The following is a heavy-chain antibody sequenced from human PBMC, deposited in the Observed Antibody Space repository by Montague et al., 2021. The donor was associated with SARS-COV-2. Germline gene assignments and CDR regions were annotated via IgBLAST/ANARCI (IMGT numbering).Heavy chain of an antibody. CDR1: GASISSHEW. D-gene: IGHD6-19*01. J-gene: IGHJ4*02. CDR2: NHGDGTT. V-gene: IGHV4-4*02. CDR3: ARVCPSAWRQLDC. Sequence: SETLSLTCDASGASISSHEWWRWVRQPPGKGLEWLGENHGDGTTNYNPXLQSRVNMSVDKSNNQLSLILTSVTAADTAVYYCARVCPSAWRQLDCWGQGILVTVSS.